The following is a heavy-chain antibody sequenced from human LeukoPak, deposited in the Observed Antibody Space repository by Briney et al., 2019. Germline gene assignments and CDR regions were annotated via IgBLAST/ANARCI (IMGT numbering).Heavy chain of an antibody. J-gene: IGHJ3*02. CDR1: GGSISTTSYY. V-gene: IGHV4-39*01. D-gene: IGHD6-13*01. CDR3: ARHSSRDAFDI. CDR2: IYYTGIT. Sequence: PSETLSFTCTVSGGSISTTSYYWGWIRQPPGKGLEWIGSIYYTGITFYNASLKSRVTISVDTSKNQFSLELSSVTAADTALYYCARHSSRDAFDIWGQGTMVTVSS.